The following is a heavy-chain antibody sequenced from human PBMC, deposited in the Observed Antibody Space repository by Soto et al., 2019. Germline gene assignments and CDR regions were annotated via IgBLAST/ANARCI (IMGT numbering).Heavy chain of an antibody. J-gene: IGHJ4*02. CDR2: ISYDGSNK. CDR3: AKALGGLGFLEWFLYPNFFDY. D-gene: IGHD3-3*01. Sequence: QVQLVESGGGVVQPGMSLRLSCAASGFTFSSFGMHWVRQAPGKGLEWVAVISYDGSNKYYADSVKGRFTISRDNSKNTLYLQMNSLRAEDTAIYYCAKALGGLGFLEWFLYPNFFDYWGQGTLLTVSS. V-gene: IGHV3-30*18. CDR1: GFTFSSFG.